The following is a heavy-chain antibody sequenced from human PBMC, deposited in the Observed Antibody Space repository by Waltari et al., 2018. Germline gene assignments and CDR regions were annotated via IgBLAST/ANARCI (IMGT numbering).Heavy chain of an antibody. CDR2: IYHSGST. D-gene: IGHD6-6*01. Sequence: QVQLQESGPGLVKPSETLSLTCTVSGYSISSGYYWGWIRQPPGKGLEWIGSIYHSGSTYYNPSLKSRVTISVDTSKNQFSLKLSSVTAADTAVYYCARDWSIAARGSFDYWGQGTLVTVSS. V-gene: IGHV4-38-2*02. CDR1: GYSISSGYY. CDR3: ARDWSIAARGSFDY. J-gene: IGHJ4*02.